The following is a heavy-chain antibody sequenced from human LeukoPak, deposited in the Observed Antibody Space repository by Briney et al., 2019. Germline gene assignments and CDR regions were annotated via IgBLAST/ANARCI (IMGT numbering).Heavy chain of an antibody. D-gene: IGHD2-15*01. Sequence: SETLSLTCTVSGGSISTYFWSWIRQPPGKGLEWIGDIYSSGSTKYNPALKSRITISVDTSKNQFSLQLTSVTAADTAVYYCARERFCSGGDCYFTDAFDTWGQGIMVTVSS. CDR2: IYSSGST. CDR1: GGSISTYF. CDR3: ARERFCSGGDCYFTDAFDT. V-gene: IGHV4-59*01. J-gene: IGHJ3*02.